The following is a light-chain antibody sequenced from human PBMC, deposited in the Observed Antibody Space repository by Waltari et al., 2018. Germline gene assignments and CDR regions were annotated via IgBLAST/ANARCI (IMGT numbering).Light chain of an antibody. V-gene: IGKV3-11*01. J-gene: IGKJ4*01. CDR3: RQRSNWVT. Sequence: EIVLTQSPATLSLSPGERASLSCRASQSVDTYLVWYQQKPGQAPRLLIYDASNRATGIPARFSGSGSGTDFTLTISSLEPEDFAVYYCRQRSNWVTFGGGTKVEIK. CDR2: DAS. CDR1: QSVDTY.